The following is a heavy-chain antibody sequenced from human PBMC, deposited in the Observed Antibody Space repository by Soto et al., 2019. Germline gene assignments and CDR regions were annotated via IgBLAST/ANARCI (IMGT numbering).Heavy chain of an antibody. CDR2: ISYDGSNK. Sequence: QVQLVESGGGVVQPGRSLRLSCAASGFTFSSYGMHWVRQAPGKGLEWVAVISYDGSNKYYADSVKGRFTISIDNSKNTLYLQMNSLRAEDTAVYYCAKDLPHSSGFDYWGQGTLVTVSS. V-gene: IGHV3-30*18. J-gene: IGHJ4*02. CDR3: AKDLPHSSGFDY. CDR1: GFTFSSYG. D-gene: IGHD6-19*01.